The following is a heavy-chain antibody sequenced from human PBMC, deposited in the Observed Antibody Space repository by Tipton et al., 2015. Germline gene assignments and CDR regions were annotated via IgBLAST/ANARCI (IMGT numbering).Heavy chain of an antibody. D-gene: IGHD3-22*01. J-gene: IGHJ3*02. CDR2: ISGSGGST. Sequence: SWIRQPPGKGKEWVSAISGSGGSTYYADSVKGRFTISRDNSKNTLYLPMNSLRAEDTAVYYCAKALTYYYDSSGYSDAFDIWGQGTMVTVSS. CDR3: AKALTYYYDSSGYSDAFDI. V-gene: IGHV3-23*01.